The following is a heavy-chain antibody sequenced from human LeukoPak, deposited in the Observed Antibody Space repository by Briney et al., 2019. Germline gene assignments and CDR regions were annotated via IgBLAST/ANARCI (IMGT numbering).Heavy chain of an antibody. J-gene: IGHJ4*02. V-gene: IGHV3-49*04. D-gene: IGHD3-10*01. CDR3: SRVGELLWFGEFLDF. CDR1: GFTFGDYT. CDR2: IRSKGYGGTT. Sequence: GGSLRLSCTASGFTFGDYTMSWVRQAPGKGLEWVGFIRSKGYGGTTEYAASVQGRFTISRDDSKSIAYLQMNSLKTEDTAVYYCSRVGELLWFGEFLDFWGQGTLVTVSS.